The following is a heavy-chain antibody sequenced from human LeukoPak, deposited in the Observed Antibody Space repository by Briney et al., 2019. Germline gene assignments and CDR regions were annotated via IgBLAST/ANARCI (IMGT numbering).Heavy chain of an antibody. CDR1: GGSITSGSYY. CDR3: AIIAASGARTADY. D-gene: IGHD6-13*01. Sequence: SETLSLTCTVSGGSITSGSYYWSWIRQPAGKGLEWIGRIYTSGSTDYNPSLKSRVTISVDTSKNQFSLKLTSVTAADTAVFFCAIIAASGARTADYWGQGTLVTVPS. CDR2: IYTSGST. J-gene: IGHJ4*02. V-gene: IGHV4-61*02.